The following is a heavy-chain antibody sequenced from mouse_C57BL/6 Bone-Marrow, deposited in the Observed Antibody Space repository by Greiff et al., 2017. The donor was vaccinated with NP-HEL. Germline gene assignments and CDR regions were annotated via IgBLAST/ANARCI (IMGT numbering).Heavy chain of an antibody. V-gene: IGHV5-16*01. D-gene: IGHD1-1*01. J-gene: IGHJ2*01. CDR3: AREVITPYYFDY. Sequence: EVKLVESEGGLVQPGSSMKLSCTASGFTFSDYYMAWVRQVPEKGLEWVANINYDGSSTYYLDSLKSRFIISRDNAKNILYLQMSSLTSEDTATYYCAREVITPYYFDYWGQGTTLTVSS. CDR2: INYDGSST. CDR1: GFTFSDYY.